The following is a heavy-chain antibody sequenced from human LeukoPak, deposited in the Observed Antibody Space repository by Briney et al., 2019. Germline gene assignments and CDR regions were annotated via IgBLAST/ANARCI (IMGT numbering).Heavy chain of an antibody. J-gene: IGHJ6*02. CDR3: ARTSGPYYYALDV. V-gene: IGHV4-39*01. D-gene: IGHD1-1*01. Sequence: SGTLSLTCTVSDDSMRSTSYYWGWVRQPPGKGLEWIGNFYYNGNIYYNVSLKSRVTISAVTSKNQFSLKLSSVTAADTAVYFCARTSGPYYYALDVWGQGTTVTVSS. CDR2: FYYNGNI. CDR1: DDSMRSTSYY.